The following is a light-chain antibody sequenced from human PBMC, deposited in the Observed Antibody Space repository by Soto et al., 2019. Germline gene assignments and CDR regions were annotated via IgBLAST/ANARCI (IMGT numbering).Light chain of an antibody. CDR1: NSNIGTNT. Sequence: QSLLTQPPSASGTPGQRVTISCSGSNSNIGTNTVNWYQQLPGTAPRLLIYTNNQRPSGVPQRFSGSKTGTYASLAIGGLQSEDGADYYCAAWDDSLGAYVFGTGTKVTVL. CDR2: TNN. J-gene: IGLJ1*01. V-gene: IGLV1-44*01. CDR3: AAWDDSLGAYV.